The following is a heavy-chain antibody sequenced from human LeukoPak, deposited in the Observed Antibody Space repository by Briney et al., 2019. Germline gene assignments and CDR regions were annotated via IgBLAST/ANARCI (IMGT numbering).Heavy chain of an antibody. V-gene: IGHV3-15*01. J-gene: IGHJ4*02. CDR2: IKSKTDGGTT. D-gene: IGHD3-22*01. Sequence: GGSLRLSCAASGFTFSNAWMSWVRQAPGKGLEWVGRIKSKTDGGTTDYAAPVKGRFTISRDDSKNTLYLQMNSLKTEDTAVYYCTTDPDRYYDSSGYADIDYWGQGTLVTVSS. CDR3: TTDPDRYYDSSGYADIDY. CDR1: GFTFSNAW.